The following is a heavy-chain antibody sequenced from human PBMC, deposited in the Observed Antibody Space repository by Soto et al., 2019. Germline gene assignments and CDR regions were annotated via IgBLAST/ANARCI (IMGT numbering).Heavy chain of an antibody. CDR1: GFTFSNYA. D-gene: IGHD4-17*01. Sequence: EVQLLESGGASVQPGGSLRLSCAASGFTFSNYAVTWVRQAPGRGLEWVSSVSGDGRGTRYADSVRGRFTISRDNSKNTLYLQMNSLTAEDTAIYYCAKDPNGDYVGAFDYWGQGTLVTVSS. J-gene: IGHJ4*02. CDR2: VSGDGRGT. CDR3: AKDPNGDYVGAFDY. V-gene: IGHV3-23*01.